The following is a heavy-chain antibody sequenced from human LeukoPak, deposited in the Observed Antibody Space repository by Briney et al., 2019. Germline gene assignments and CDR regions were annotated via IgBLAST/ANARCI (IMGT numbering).Heavy chain of an antibody. V-gene: IGHV3-9*01. CDR1: GFTFDDYA. Sequence: PGRSLRLSCAASGFTFDDYAMHWVRQAPGKGLEWVSGISWNSGSIGYADSVQGRFTISRDNAKNSLYLQMNSLRVEDTALYYCVKGRYYDSSGPFDYWGQGTLVTVSS. CDR2: ISWNSGSI. D-gene: IGHD3-22*01. J-gene: IGHJ4*02. CDR3: VKGRYYDSSGPFDY.